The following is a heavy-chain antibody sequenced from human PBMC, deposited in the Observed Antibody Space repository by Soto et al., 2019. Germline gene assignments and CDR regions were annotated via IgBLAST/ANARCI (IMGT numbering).Heavy chain of an antibody. CDR1: GYTFTSYV. J-gene: IGHJ3*02. Sequence: QVQLVQSGAEVKKPGASVKVSCKASGYTFTSYVISWVRQAPGQGLEWMGWISGYNGNTNYAQKLQGRVTMTTNISTSTAYMELRSLRADDPAVYYCAGWVGGDYDDAFDIWGQGTMVTVAS. D-gene: IGHD4-17*01. CDR3: AGWVGGDYDDAFDI. V-gene: IGHV1-18*01. CDR2: ISGYNGNT.